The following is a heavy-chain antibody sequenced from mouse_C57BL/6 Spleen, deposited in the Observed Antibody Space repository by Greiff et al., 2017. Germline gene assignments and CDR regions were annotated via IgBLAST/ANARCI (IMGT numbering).Heavy chain of an antibody. CDR2: INPSNGGT. Sequence: VQLQQPGTELVKPGASVKLSCKASGYTFTSYWMHWVKQRPGQGLEWIGNINPSNGGTNYNEKFKSKATLPVDKSSSTAYMQLSSLTSEDSAVCYCARSGFATVVAGGWYFDVWGTGTTVTVSS. CDR3: ARSGFATVVAGGWYFDV. CDR1: GYTFTSYW. J-gene: IGHJ1*03. V-gene: IGHV1-53*01. D-gene: IGHD1-1*01.